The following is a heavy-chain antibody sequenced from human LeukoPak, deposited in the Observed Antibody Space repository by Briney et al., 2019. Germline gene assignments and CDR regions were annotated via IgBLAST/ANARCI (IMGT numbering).Heavy chain of an antibody. CDR1: GFTFSSYG. CDR3: ARDPNYSSGWYGGGHFDY. CDR2: ISSSSSYI. D-gene: IGHD6-19*01. Sequence: GGSLRLSCAASGFTFSSYGMNWVRQAPGKGLEWVSSISSSSSYIYYADSVKGRFTNSRDNAKNSLYLQMNSLRAEDTAVYYCARDPNYSSGWYGGGHFDYWGQGTLVTVSS. J-gene: IGHJ4*02. V-gene: IGHV3-21*01.